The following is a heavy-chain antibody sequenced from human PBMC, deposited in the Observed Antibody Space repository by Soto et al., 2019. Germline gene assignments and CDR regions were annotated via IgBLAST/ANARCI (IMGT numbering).Heavy chain of an antibody. D-gene: IGHD2-21*01. CDR2: INPNGGST. J-gene: IGHJ4*02. V-gene: IGHV1-46*01. Sequence: QVQLVQSGAEVKKPGASVKVSCKASGYTFIHYYIHWVRQAPGQGLEWKAIINPNGGSTNYAQKFRGRVTVTSDTSTTTVSMELNSLGSDDTAVYFCARSLLQGDFWGQGTLVTVSS. CDR3: ARSLLQGDF. CDR1: GYTFIHYY.